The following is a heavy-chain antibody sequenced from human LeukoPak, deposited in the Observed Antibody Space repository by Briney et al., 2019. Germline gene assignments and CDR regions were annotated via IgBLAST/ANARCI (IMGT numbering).Heavy chain of an antibody. CDR1: GFTFDDYA. CDR2: ISWNSGSI. J-gene: IGHJ4*02. D-gene: IGHD6-19*01. Sequence: GGSLRLSCAASGFTFDDYAMRWVRQAPGKGLEWVSGISWNSGSIGYADSVKGRFTISRDNAKNSLYLQMNSLRAEDTALYYCAEGRASGWPDYWGQGTLVTVSS. CDR3: AEGRASGWPDY. V-gene: IGHV3-9*01.